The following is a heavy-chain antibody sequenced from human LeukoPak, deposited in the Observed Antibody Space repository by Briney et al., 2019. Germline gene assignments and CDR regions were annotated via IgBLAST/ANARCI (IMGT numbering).Heavy chain of an antibody. CDR3: ARGIITIFGVVITHPDY. Sequence: ASVTVSCKASGYTFTSYTMHWVRQAPGQRLEWMGWINAGNGNTRYSHEFQGRATITRDTSATTAYMELSSLGSEDTAVYYCARGIITIFGVVITHPDYWGQGTLVTVSS. CDR1: GYTFTSYT. J-gene: IGHJ4*02. CDR2: INAGNGNT. D-gene: IGHD3-3*01. V-gene: IGHV1-3*01.